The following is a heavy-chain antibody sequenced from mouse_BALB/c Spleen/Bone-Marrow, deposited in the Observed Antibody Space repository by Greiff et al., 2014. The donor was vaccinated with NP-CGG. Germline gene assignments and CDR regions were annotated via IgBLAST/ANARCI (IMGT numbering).Heavy chain of an antibody. D-gene: IGHD1-1*01. V-gene: IGHV2-6-5*01. J-gene: IGHJ4*01. CDR1: GFSLTDFG. Sequence: VKLVESGPGLVAPSQSLSITCTVSGFSLTDFGVSWIRQPPGKGLEWLGVIWGGGSTYYNSSLKSRLSISKDNSKSQVFLKMNNLKTDDTAMYYCAKHPLRYYAMDYWGQGTSVTVSS. CDR3: AKHPLRYYAMDY. CDR2: IWGGGST.